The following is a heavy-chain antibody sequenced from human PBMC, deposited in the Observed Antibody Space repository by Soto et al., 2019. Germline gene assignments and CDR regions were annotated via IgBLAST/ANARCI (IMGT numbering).Heavy chain of an antibody. CDR2: IYYSKST. CDR3: GRSVSP. V-gene: IGHV4-31*03. Sequence: QVQLQESGPGLVKPSQTLSLTCTVSGGSISSGGYYWSWIRQHPGKGMAWIGYIYYSKSTYYNPPPTSRVTISLDTSKNQFSLKLTSVTAEDTAVFYCGRSVSPWAQSTLVTVSS. J-gene: IGHJ5*02. CDR1: GGSISSGGYY.